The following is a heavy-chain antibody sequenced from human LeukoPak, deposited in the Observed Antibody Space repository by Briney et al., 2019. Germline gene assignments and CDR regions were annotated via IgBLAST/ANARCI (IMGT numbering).Heavy chain of an antibody. D-gene: IGHD2-15*01. CDR3: AKDLRSAWYFDY. Sequence: GSLRLSCAASGFTFSSYAMSWVRQAPGRGLGWVSAISGSGGSTYYADSVKGWFTISRDNSKNTLYLQMNSLRAEDTAVYYCAKDLRSAWYFDYWGQGTLVTVSS. V-gene: IGHV3-23*01. CDR1: GFTFSSYA. J-gene: IGHJ4*02. CDR2: ISGSGGST.